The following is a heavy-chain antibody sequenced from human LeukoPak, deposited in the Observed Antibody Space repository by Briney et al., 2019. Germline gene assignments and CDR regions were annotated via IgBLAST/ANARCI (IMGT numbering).Heavy chain of an antibody. CDR2: IYYSGST. CDR1: GGSIRSSYYY. V-gene: IGHV4-39*01. D-gene: IGHD3-10*01. Sequence: SETLSLTCTVSGGSIRSSYYYWGWIRQPPGKGLEWIGSIYYSGSTYYNPSLKSRVTISIDTSKNQFSLKLSSVTAADTAVYYCHARGKPFGELSRWGQGTLVTVSS. CDR3: HARGKPFGELSR. J-gene: IGHJ4*02.